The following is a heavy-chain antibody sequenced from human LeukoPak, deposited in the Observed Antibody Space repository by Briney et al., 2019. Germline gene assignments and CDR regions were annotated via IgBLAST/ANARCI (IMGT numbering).Heavy chain of an antibody. Sequence: PSETLSLTCTVSGGSISSTTYYWSWIRQPPGKGLEWIGYIYYSGSTNYNPSLKSRVTISVDTSKNQFSLKLSSVTAADTAVYYCARQAVGILRYFDWLPNGNYYYYYMDVWGKGTTVTISS. J-gene: IGHJ6*03. CDR3: ARQAVGILRYFDWLPNGNYYYYYMDV. V-gene: IGHV4-61*01. CDR1: GGSISSTTYY. D-gene: IGHD3-9*01. CDR2: IYYSGST.